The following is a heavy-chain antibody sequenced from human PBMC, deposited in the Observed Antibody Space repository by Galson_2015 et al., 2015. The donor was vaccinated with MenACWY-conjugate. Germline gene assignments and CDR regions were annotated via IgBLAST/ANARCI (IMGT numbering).Heavy chain of an antibody. J-gene: IGHJ5*02. CDR2: TIPIFRAT. Sequence: SVKVSCKAFGDTFGSHAIVWVRQAPGQGLEWLGGTIPIFRATYYGQSLQGRITITADTPTRTVDMQFSLNLSSVTAADTAVYYCATRHEYPSWGQGTLVTVSS. CDR1: GDTFGSHA. V-gene: IGHV1-69*06. D-gene: IGHD2-2*01. CDR3: ATRHEYPS.